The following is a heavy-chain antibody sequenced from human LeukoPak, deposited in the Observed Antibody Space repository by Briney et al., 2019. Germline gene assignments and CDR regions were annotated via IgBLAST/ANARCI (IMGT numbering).Heavy chain of an antibody. V-gene: IGHV3-48*04. J-gene: IGHJ4*02. Sequence: QPGRSLRLSCAASGFTFSNYGMHWVRQAPGKGLEWVSYINGKSDYTNYADSVRGRFTISRDNAKNSLYLQVNSLRTEDTAVYYCARALAGSSHDYWGQGTLVTVSS. CDR1: GFTFSNYG. D-gene: IGHD3-10*01. CDR2: INGKSDYT. CDR3: ARALAGSSHDY.